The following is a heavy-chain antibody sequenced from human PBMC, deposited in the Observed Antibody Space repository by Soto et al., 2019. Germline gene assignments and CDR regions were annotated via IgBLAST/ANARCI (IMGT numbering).Heavy chain of an antibody. CDR3: ARDRDLSSSWSFDY. V-gene: IGHV3-7*01. D-gene: IGHD6-13*01. CDR2: IKQDGSEK. CDR1: GFTFSSYW. Sequence: GGSLRLSCAASGFTFSSYWMSWVRQAPGKGLEWVANIKQDGSEKYYVDSAKGRFTISRDNAKNSLYLQMNTLRAEDTAVYYCARDRDLSSSWSFDYWGQGILVTVSS. J-gene: IGHJ4*02.